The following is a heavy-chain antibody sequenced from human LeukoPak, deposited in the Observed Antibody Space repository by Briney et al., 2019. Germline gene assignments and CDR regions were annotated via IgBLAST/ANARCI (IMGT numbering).Heavy chain of an antibody. CDR3: ARDRGFAVVVAATFTFDY. D-gene: IGHD2-15*01. CDR2: INPNSGGT. Sequence: ASVKVSCKASGYTFTGYYMHWVRQAPGQGLEWMGWINPNSGGTNYAQKFQGRVTMTRDTSISTAYMELSRLRSDDTAVYYCARDRGFAVVVAATFTFDYWGQGILVTVSS. V-gene: IGHV1-2*02. CDR1: GYTFTGYY. J-gene: IGHJ4*02.